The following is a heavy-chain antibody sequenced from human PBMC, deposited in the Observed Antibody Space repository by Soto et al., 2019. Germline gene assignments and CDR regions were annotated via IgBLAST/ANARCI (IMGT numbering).Heavy chain of an antibody. Sequence: GESLKISCKGSGYSFTGYWIGWVRQMPGKGLEWMGIIYPGDSDTRYSPSFQGQVTISADKSISTAYLQWSSLKASDTAMYYCARRNRGQIQLWDNYYYYGMDVWGQGTTVTVSS. D-gene: IGHD5-18*01. CDR1: GYSFTGYW. CDR3: ARRNRGQIQLWDNYYYYGMDV. CDR2: IYPGDSDT. J-gene: IGHJ6*02. V-gene: IGHV5-51*01.